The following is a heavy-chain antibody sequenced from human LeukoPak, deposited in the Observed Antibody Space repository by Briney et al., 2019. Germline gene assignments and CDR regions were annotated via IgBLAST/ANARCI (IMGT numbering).Heavy chain of an antibody. J-gene: IGHJ6*02. CDR3: AKALRESGYSYDYYYCGMDV. CDR1: GFTFSSYA. CDR2: ISGSGGST. D-gene: IGHD3-3*01. Sequence: PGASLRLSCAASGFTFSSYAMSWVRQAPGKGLEWVSAISGSGGSTYYADSVKGRFTISRDNSKNTLYLQMNSLRAEDTAVYYCAKALRESGYSYDYYYCGMDVWGQGTTVTVSS. V-gene: IGHV3-23*01.